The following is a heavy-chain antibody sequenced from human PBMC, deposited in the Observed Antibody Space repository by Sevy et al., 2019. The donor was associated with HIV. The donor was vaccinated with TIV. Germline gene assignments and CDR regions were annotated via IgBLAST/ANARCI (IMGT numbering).Heavy chain of an antibody. J-gene: IGHJ4*02. V-gene: IGHV3-33*01. CDR1: GFTFSKYG. Sequence: GGSLRLSCAASGFTFSKYGMHWVRQAPGKGLEWEALIWYDGSNKYYADSVKGRFTISRDNSKNTLYLQMNSLRAEDTAVYYCVRGGDYYDSSGANCDYWGQGTLVTVSS. CDR2: IWYDGSNK. D-gene: IGHD3-22*01. CDR3: VRGGDYYDSSGANCDY.